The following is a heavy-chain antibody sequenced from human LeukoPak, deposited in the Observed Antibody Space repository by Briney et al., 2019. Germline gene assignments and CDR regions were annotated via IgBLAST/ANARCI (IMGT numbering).Heavy chain of an antibody. CDR3: ARDHPGYCSSTSCSPGH. CDR1: GFTFSNYW. Sequence: GGSLRLSCAASGFTFSNYWMSWVRQAPGKGLEWVAFIRYDGSNKYYADSVKGRFTISRDNSKNTLYLQMNSLRAEDTAVYYCARDHPGYCSSTSCSPGHWGQGTLVTVSS. J-gene: IGHJ4*02. D-gene: IGHD2-2*01. V-gene: IGHV3-30*02. CDR2: IRYDGSNK.